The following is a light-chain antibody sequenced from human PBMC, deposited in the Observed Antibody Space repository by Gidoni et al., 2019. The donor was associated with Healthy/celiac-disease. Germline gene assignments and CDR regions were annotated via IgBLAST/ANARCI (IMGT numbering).Light chain of an antibody. CDR3: CSYAGSSTFVV. J-gene: IGLJ2*01. CDR1: SSDVGSYNL. CDR2: EVS. Sequence: QSSLTPPAPVSGSPGPSITISCTGTSSDVGSYNLVSWYQQHPGKAPKLMIYEVSKRPSGVSNRFSGSKSGNTASLTISGLQAEDEADYYCCSYAGSSTFVVFGGGTKLTVL. V-gene: IGLV2-23*02.